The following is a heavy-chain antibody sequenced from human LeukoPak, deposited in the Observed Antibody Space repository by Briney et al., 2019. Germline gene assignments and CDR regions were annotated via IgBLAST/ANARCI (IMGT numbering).Heavy chain of an antibody. J-gene: IGHJ4*02. CDR2: ISSNGGSR. CDR1: GFTFSSYA. V-gene: IGHV3-64D*06. D-gene: IGHD1-1*01. Sequence: GGSLRLSCSASGFTFSSYAMHWVRQAPGKGLEYVSAISSNGGSRYYADSVKGRLTISRDNSKNTLYLQMSSLRAEDTAVYYCVVQGWVFRAPTQYYFDYWGQGTLVTVSS. CDR3: VVQGWVFRAPTQYYFDY.